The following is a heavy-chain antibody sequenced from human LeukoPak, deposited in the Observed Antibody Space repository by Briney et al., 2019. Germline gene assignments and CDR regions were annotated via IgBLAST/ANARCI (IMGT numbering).Heavy chain of an antibody. CDR3: AREGSTVTHYVGPSHAFDI. CDR1: GGSISSGGYY. CDR2: IYYGGST. D-gene: IGHD4-17*01. Sequence: PSETLSLTCTVSGGSISSGGYYWSWIRQHPGKGLEWIGYIYYGGSTYYNPSLKSRVTISVDTSKNQFSLKLSSVTAADTAVYYCAREGSTVTHYVGPSHAFDIWGQGTMVTVSS. V-gene: IGHV4-31*03. J-gene: IGHJ3*02.